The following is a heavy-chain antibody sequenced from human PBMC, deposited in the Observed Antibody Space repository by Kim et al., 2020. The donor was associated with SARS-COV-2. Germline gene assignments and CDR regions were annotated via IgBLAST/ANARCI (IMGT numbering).Heavy chain of an antibody. CDR1: GYTFTGYY. CDR3: ARDLGSGYSGYELYFDY. V-gene: IGHV1-2*02. Sequence: ASVKVSCKASGYTFTGYYMHWVRQAPGQGLEWMGWINPNSGGTNYAQKFQGRVTMTRDTSISTAYMELSRLRSDDTAVYYCARDLGSGYSGYELYFDYWGQGTLVTVSS. D-gene: IGHD5-12*01. CDR2: INPNSGGT. J-gene: IGHJ4*02.